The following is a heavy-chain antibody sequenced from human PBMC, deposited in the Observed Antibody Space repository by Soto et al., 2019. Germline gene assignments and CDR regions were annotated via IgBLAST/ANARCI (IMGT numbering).Heavy chain of an antibody. V-gene: IGHV2-26*01. CDR3: ARMKVDSYPFYDAMDG. CDR1: GFSLTTGKLG. Sequence: QVTLKESGPALVKPTETLTLTCTVSGFSLTTGKLGVSWIRQPPGKALEWLAHIFSDNERSYSTSLQGRLTISKDTSGSQVVLSMTNVDPVDTATYYCARMKVDSYPFYDAMDGWGQATTVTVTS. J-gene: IGHJ6*02. CDR2: IFSDNER. D-gene: IGHD3-9*01.